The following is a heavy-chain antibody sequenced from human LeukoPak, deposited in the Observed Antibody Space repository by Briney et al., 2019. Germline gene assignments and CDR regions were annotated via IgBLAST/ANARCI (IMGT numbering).Heavy chain of an antibody. Sequence: ASVKVSYKASGYTFTSYGISWVRQAPGQGLEWMGWISAYNGNTNYAQKLQGRVTMTTDTSTSTAYMELRSLRSDDTAVYYCARDGFHKKGYCSGGSCYQWYFDLWGRGTLVTVSS. CDR1: GYTFTSYG. CDR3: ARDGFHKKGYCSGGSCYQWYFDL. V-gene: IGHV1-18*01. CDR2: ISAYNGNT. J-gene: IGHJ2*01. D-gene: IGHD2-15*01.